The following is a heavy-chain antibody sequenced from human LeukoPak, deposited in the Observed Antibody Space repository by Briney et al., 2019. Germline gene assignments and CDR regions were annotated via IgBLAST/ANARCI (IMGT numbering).Heavy chain of an antibody. CDR1: GGSISSSSYY. CDR3: ARSYYDILTGYYPHFDY. J-gene: IGHJ4*02. Sequence: PSETLSLTCPVSGGSISSSSYYWGWIRQPPGKGLEWIGTIYYSGSTYYNPSLKSRVTISVDTSKNQFSLRLSSVTAADTAVYYCARSYYDILTGYYPHFDYWGQGTLVTVSS. CDR2: IYYSGST. V-gene: IGHV4-39*07. D-gene: IGHD3-9*01.